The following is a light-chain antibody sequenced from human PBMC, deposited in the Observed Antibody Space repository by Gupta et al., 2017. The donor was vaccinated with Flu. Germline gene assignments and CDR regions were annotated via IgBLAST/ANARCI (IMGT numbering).Light chain of an antibody. V-gene: IGLV6-57*01. J-gene: IGLJ3*02. Sequence: VTISCTRSSGSIASNYVQWYQQRPGSSPTTVIYEDNQRPSGVPDRFSGSIDSSSNSASLTISGLKTEDEADYYCQSYDSSNPWVFGGGTKLTVL. CDR2: EDN. CDR1: SGSIASNY. CDR3: QSYDSSNPWV.